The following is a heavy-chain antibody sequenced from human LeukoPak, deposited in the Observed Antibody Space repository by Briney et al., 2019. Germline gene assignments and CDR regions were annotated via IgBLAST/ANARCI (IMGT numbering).Heavy chain of an antibody. CDR1: GFTFSSYS. V-gene: IGHV3-15*01. CDR2: IKSKTDGGTT. CDR3: TTAILLRTPNWFDP. Sequence: GGSLRLSCAASGFTFSSYSMNWVRQAPGKGLEWVGRIKSKTDGGTTDYAAPVKGRFTISRDDSKNTLYLQMNSLKTEDTAVYYCTTAILLRTPNWFDPWGQGTLVTVSS. D-gene: IGHD3-16*01. J-gene: IGHJ5*02.